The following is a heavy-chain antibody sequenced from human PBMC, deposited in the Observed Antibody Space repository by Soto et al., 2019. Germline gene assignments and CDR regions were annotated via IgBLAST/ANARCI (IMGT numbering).Heavy chain of an antibody. V-gene: IGHV3-53*01. J-gene: IGHJ6*02. CDR1: GLPVAGSY. CDR2: IYNDGTT. Sequence: GGSLRLSCVASGLPVAGSYMAWVRQAPGKGLEWASVIYNDGTTYYSQSVEGRFTISRDTSRNTLYLQMDRLRDEDKAVYYCVRPLPSGQTHARDVRGQ. CDR3: VRPLPSGQTHARDV. D-gene: IGHD3-10*01.